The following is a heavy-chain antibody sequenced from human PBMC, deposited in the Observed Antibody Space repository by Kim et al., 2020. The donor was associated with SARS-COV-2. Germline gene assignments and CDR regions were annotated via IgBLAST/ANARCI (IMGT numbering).Heavy chain of an antibody. Sequence: DSVEGRFTSARDNGKSTLYLQMNSLRAEETAVYYCASRRYTGSYCYFDYWGQGTLVTVSS. V-gene: IGHV3-74*01. CDR3: ASRRYTGSYCYFDY. J-gene: IGHJ4*02. D-gene: IGHD1-26*01.